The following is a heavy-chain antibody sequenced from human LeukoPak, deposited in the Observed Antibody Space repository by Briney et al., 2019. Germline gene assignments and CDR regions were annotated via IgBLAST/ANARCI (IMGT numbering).Heavy chain of an antibody. D-gene: IGHD3-10*01. Sequence: GGSLRLSCAASGFTVSSIYMNWVRQAPGKGLEWVSVIYSGGSTYYADSVKGRFTISRDNSKNILYLQMNSLRAEDTSVYHCARANYGSGSNYYYGLDVWGQGTTVTVSS. V-gene: IGHV3-66*01. CDR2: IYSGGST. CDR1: GFTVSSIY. J-gene: IGHJ6*02. CDR3: ARANYGSGSNYYYGLDV.